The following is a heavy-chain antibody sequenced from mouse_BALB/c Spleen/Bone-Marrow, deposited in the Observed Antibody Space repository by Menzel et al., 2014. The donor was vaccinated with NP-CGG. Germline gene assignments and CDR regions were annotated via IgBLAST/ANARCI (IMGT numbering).Heavy chain of an antibody. CDR3: ARGRDYDVFSY. Sequence: DVHLVESGAELVKPGASVKLSCTASGFNIKDTYMHWVKQRPEQGLEWIGRIDPANGNTKYDPKFQGKATITADTSSSTAYMQLSSLTSEDSAVYYCARGRDYDVFSYWGQGTLVTVSA. D-gene: IGHD1-1*01. CDR1: GFNIKDTY. J-gene: IGHJ3*01. V-gene: IGHV14-3*02. CDR2: IDPANGNT.